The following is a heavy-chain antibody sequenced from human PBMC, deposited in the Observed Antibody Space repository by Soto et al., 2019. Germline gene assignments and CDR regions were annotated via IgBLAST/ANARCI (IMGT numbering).Heavy chain of an antibody. J-gene: IGHJ5*02. CDR3: AREEWDFRGPTGSAP. V-gene: IGHV4-31*03. CDR2: IFYTGST. CDR1: GGSISGGAYY. Sequence: PSETLSLTCTVSGGSISGGAYYWSWIRQHPGKGLEWIGYIFYTGSTFYNPSLKSRVAISVDTSKNQFSLKLNSVTAADTAVYYWAREEWDFRGPTGSAPGGQEPLSPVSS. D-gene: IGHD1-26*01.